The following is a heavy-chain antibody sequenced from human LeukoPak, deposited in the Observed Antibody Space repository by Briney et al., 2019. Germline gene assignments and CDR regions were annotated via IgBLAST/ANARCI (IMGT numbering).Heavy chain of an antibody. CDR3: ARARTYYYDTWSFYYFAY. J-gene: IGHJ4*02. CDR2: INPSGGST. CDR1: GYTFTSYY. D-gene: IGHD3-22*01. Sequence: VASVKVSCKASGYTFTSYYMHWVRQAPGQGLEWMGIINPSGGSTSYAQKFQGRVTMTRDTSTSTVYMELSSLRSEDTAVYYCARARTYYYDTWSFYYFAYWGQGPWSPSPQ. V-gene: IGHV1-46*01.